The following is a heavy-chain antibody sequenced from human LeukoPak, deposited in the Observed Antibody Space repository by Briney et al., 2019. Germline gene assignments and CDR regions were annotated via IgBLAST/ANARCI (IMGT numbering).Heavy chain of an antibody. Sequence: ASVKVSCKVSGYTLTELSMHWVRQAPGKGLEWVGGFDPEDGETIYAQKFQGRVTMTEDTSTDTAYMELSSLRSEDTAVYYCATPSTYSSSWYFDYWGQGTLVTVSS. J-gene: IGHJ4*02. CDR2: FDPEDGET. CDR1: GYTLTELS. D-gene: IGHD6-13*01. V-gene: IGHV1-24*01. CDR3: ATPSTYSSSWYFDY.